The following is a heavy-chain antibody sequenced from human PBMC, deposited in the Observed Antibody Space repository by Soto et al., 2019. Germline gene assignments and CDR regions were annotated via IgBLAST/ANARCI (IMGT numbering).Heavy chain of an antibody. CDR2: INTDNGNT. CDR1: GYSFIRYG. CDR3: ARDWSDSHHEIVDY. Sequence: QVQVVQSGAEVKKPGASVKVSCKTSGYSFIRYGISWVRRAPGQGLEWLGWINTDNGNTKYAQKFQDRLTMTTDTSTDTAYMELRSLRSDDTAVYYCARDWSDSHHEIVDYWGQGTLVTVSS. V-gene: IGHV1-18*01. D-gene: IGHD3-22*01. J-gene: IGHJ4*02.